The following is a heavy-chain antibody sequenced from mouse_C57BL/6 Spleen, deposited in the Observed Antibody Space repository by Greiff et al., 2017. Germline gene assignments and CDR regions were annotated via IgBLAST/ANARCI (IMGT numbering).Heavy chain of an antibody. CDR3: ARFDYSNYEGFAY. Sequence: EVQLQQSGPELVKPGASVKMSCKASGYTFTDYNMHWVKQSHGKSLEWIGYINPNNGGTSYNQKFKGKATLTVNKSSSTAYMELRSLTSEDSAVYYCARFDYSNYEGFAYWGQGTLVTVSA. V-gene: IGHV1-22*01. D-gene: IGHD2-5*01. CDR1: GYTFTDYN. J-gene: IGHJ3*01. CDR2: INPNNGGT.